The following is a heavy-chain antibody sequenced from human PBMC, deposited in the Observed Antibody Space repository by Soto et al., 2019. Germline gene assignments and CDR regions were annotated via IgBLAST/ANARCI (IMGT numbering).Heavy chain of an antibody. CDR2: IKQDGSEK. Sequence: AGGSLRLSCAASGVSFRSYWMSWVRQAPGKGLEWVANIKQDGSEKYYVDSVKGRFTISRDNAKNTLYLQMNSLRAEDTAVYYCARVTLGYYYTDVWGKGTTVTVSS. V-gene: IGHV3-7*01. CDR1: GVSFRSYW. CDR3: ARVTLGYYYTDV. J-gene: IGHJ6*03. D-gene: IGHD3-10*01.